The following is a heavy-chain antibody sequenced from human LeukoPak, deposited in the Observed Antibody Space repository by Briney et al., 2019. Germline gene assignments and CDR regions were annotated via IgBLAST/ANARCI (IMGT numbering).Heavy chain of an antibody. D-gene: IGHD5-12*01. CDR3: ARAPRGYAYYMDV. J-gene: IGHJ6*03. V-gene: IGHV3-7*01. CDR1: GFTFSSYW. Sequence: GGSLRLSCAASGFTFSSYWVSWVRHAPGKGLERVANIKQDGSEKYYVDSVKGRFTISRDNAKNSLYLQMNSLRAEDTAVYYCARAPRGYAYYMDVWGKGTTVTISS. CDR2: IKQDGSEK.